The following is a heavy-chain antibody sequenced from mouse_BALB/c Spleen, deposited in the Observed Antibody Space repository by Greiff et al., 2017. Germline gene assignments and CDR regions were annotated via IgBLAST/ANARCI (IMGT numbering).Heavy chain of an antibody. CDR2: INPSTGYT. CDR3: ANDGYYFAY. CDR1: GYTFTSYW. J-gene: IGHJ3*01. D-gene: IGHD2-3*01. Sequence: VQLQESGAELAKPGASVKMSCKASGYTFTSYWMHWVKQRPGQGLEWIGYINPSTGYTEYNQKFKDKATLTADKSSSTAYMQLSSLTSEDSAVYYCANDGYYFAYWGQGTLVTVSA. V-gene: IGHV1-7*01.